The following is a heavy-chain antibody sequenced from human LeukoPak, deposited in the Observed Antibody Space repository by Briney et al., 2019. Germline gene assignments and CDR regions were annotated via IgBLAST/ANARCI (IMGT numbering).Heavy chain of an antibody. CDR1: GFTFNNYA. D-gene: IGHD2-15*01. CDR3: AKPSIPDCSGGTCYLYDH. Sequence: GGSLRLSCAASGFTFNNYAMSWVRQAPGKGLEWVSAITGSGEGTYYADSVKGRFTISRDNSKNTLYLQMNRLRAEDTAVYYCAKPSIPDCSGGTCYLYDHWGQGNLVTVSS. V-gene: IGHV3-23*01. CDR2: ITGSGEGT. J-gene: IGHJ4*02.